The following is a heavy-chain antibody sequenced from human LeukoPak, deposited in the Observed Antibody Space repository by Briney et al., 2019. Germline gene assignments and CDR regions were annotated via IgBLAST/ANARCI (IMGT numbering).Heavy chain of an antibody. V-gene: IGHV3-23*01. CDR2: ISGGGGST. CDR3: ASAQNFWSGFISGSGAFDI. Sequence: QPGGSLRLSCAASGLTFSAYGMSWIRQSPEKGLEWVSAISGGGGSTYYADSVKGRFTISRDNAKNTLYLQMNSLRAEDTAVYYCASAQNFWSGFISGSGAFDIWGQGTMVTVSS. D-gene: IGHD3-3*01. CDR1: GLTFSAYG. J-gene: IGHJ3*02.